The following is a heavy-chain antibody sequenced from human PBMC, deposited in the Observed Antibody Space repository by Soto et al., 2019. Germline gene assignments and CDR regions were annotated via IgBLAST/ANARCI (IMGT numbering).Heavy chain of an antibody. CDR1: GGTFSSYA. V-gene: IGHV1-69*13. Sequence: SVKVSCKASGGTFSSYAISWVRQAPGQGLEWMGGIIPIFGTANYAQKFQGRVTITADESTSTAYMELSSLRSEDTAVYYCARVRYQLELNYGMDVWGQGTTVTVSS. D-gene: IGHD1-7*01. CDR2: IIPIFGTA. J-gene: IGHJ6*02. CDR3: ARVRYQLELNYGMDV.